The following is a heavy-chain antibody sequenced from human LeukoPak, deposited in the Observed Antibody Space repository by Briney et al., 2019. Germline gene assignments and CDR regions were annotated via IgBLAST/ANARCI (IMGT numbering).Heavy chain of an antibody. Sequence: SGGSLRLSCAAPGVTFSGYDMNWVRQAPGKGLEWVSYISGSGTTTYYADSVKGRFTISRDYSKNSLYLQMNSLRAEDTAVYYCAKSVVAGVYGSFDYWGQGSLVSVSS. J-gene: IGHJ4*02. CDR3: AKSVVAGVYGSFDY. V-gene: IGHV3-48*03. D-gene: IGHD2-15*01. CDR1: GVTFSGYD. CDR2: ISGSGTTT.